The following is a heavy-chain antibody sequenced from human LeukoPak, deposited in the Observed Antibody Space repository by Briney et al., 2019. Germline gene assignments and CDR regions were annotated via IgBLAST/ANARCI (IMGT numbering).Heavy chain of an antibody. J-gene: IGHJ4*02. CDR2: ISGSGGSI. D-gene: IGHD6-19*01. CDR1: GFTFSSYA. V-gene: IGHV3-23*01. Sequence: PGGSLRLSRAASGFTFSSYAMNWVRQAPGKGLEWVSGISGSGGSIFYADSVRGRFTISRDNSKNTLYLQMNSLRAEDTAVYFCAKRHSSGWYFDYWGQGTLVTVSS. CDR3: AKRHSSGWYFDY.